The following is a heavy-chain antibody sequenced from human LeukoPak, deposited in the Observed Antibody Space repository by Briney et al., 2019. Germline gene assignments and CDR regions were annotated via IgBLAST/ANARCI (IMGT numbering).Heavy chain of an antibody. CDR3: ASLKYYDSSGYTTAYYFDY. J-gene: IGHJ4*02. CDR1: GGTFSSYA. CDR2: IIPILGIA. D-gene: IGHD3-22*01. Sequence: VASVKVSCKASGGTFSSYAISWVRQAPRQGLEWMGRIIPILGIANYAQKFQGRVTITADKSTSTAYMELSSLRSEDTAVYYCASLKYYDSSGYTTAYYFDYWGQGTLVTVSS. V-gene: IGHV1-69*04.